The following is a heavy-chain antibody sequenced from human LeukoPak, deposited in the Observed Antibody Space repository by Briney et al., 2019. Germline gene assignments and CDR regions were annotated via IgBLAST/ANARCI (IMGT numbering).Heavy chain of an antibody. CDR3: AKEGRSLQTY. D-gene: IGHD5-24*01. V-gene: IGHV3-7*03. CDR1: GFMFSSNW. J-gene: IGHJ4*02. CDR2: IKEDGTET. Sequence: PGGSLRLSCAASGFMFSSNWMSWVRLAPGKGLEWVANIKEDGTETYYVDSVKGRFTISRDNGKKSLYLQMNSLRVEDTAVYYCAKEGRSLQTYWGQGTLATVSS.